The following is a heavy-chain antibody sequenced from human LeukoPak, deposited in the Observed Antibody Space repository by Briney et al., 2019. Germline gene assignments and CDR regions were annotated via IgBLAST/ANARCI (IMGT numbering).Heavy chain of an antibody. CDR1: GFTFSRYS. J-gene: IGHJ5*02. CDR3: ARESPIVVVPAARGA. D-gene: IGHD2-2*01. Sequence: PGGSLRLSCAASGFTFSRYSMNWVRQAPGKGLEWLSYISGSSSTIYYADSVKGRFTISRDNAKNSLYLQMNSLRAEDTAVYYCARESPIVVVPAARGAWGQGTLVTVSS. V-gene: IGHV3-48*04. CDR2: ISGSSSTI.